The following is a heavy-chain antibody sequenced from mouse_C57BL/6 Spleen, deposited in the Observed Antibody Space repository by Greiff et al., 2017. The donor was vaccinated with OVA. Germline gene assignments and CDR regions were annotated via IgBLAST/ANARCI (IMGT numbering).Heavy chain of an antibody. CDR3: ARQGVITTLFDY. CDR2: ISGGGGNT. D-gene: IGHD2-4*01. Sequence: DVKLVESGGGLVKPGGSLKLSCAASGFTFSSYTMSWVRQTPEKRLEWVATISGGGGNTYYPDSVKGRFTISRDNAKNTLYLQMSSLRSEDTALYYCARQGVITTLFDYWGQGTTLTVSS. J-gene: IGHJ2*01. CDR1: GFTFSSYT. V-gene: IGHV5-9*01.